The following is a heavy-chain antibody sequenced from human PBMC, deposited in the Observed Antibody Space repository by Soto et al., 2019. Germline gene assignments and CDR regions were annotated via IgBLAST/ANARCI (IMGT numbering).Heavy chain of an antibody. D-gene: IGHD2-15*01. V-gene: IGHV3-30*03. J-gene: IGHJ3*02. Sequence: PGGSLGLSCAASGLTLRSYGMHWVRQAPGKGLEWVAVISYDGSNKYYADSVKGRFTISRDNSKNTLYLQMNSLRAEDTAVYYCTPQGYCSGGSCYSGAFDIWGQGTMVTVSS. CDR1: GLTLRSYG. CDR3: TPQGYCSGGSCYSGAFDI. CDR2: ISYDGSNK.